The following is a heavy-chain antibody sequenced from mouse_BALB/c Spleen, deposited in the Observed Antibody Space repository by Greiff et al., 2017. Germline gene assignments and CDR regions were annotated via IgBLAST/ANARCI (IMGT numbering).Heavy chain of an antibody. CDR1: GDSITSGY. J-gene: IGHJ4*01. D-gene: IGHD2-4*01. CDR3: ARYDYDGYYYAMDY. Sequence: EVQRVESGPSLVKPSQTLSLTCSVTGDSITSGYWNWIRKFPGNKLEYMGYISYSGSTYYNPSLKSRISITRDTSKNQYYLQLNSVTTEDTATYYCARYDYDGYYYAMDYWGQGTSVTVSS. CDR2: ISYSGST. V-gene: IGHV3-8*02.